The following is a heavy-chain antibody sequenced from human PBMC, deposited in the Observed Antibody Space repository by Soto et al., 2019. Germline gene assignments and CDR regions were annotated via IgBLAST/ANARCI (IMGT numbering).Heavy chain of an antibody. J-gene: IGHJ6*02. CDR2: ISYDGFIK. CDR3: AKDLKASGGHSGTLNYYYGMDV. V-gene: IGHV3-30*18. CDR1: GFSFSTHG. Sequence: QVRLVESGGGVVQPGRSLRLSCASSGFSFSTHGMQWVRQAPGKGLEWVAIISYDGFIKYSADDVKGRFTISRDNSKNTLFLQMDSLRAEDSAVYYCAKDLKASGGHSGTLNYYYGMDVWGQGTTVIVSS. D-gene: IGHD3-10*01.